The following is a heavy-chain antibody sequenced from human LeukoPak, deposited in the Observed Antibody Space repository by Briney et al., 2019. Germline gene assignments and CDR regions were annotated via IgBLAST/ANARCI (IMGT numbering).Heavy chain of an antibody. J-gene: IGHJ4*02. CDR2: IYPGDSDT. Sequence: GASLQISCKGSGYSFTSYWIGWVRQLPGKGLEWMGIIYPGDSDTRYSPSFQGQVTISADKSISTAYLQWSSLKASDTAMYYCARPGYYDSSGSAVFDYWGQGTLVAVSS. D-gene: IGHD3-22*01. CDR1: GYSFTSYW. CDR3: ARPGYYDSSGSAVFDY. V-gene: IGHV5-51*01.